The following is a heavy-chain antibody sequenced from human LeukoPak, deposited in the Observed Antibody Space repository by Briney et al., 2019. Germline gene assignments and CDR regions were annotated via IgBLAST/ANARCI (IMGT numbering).Heavy chain of an antibody. D-gene: IGHD3-22*01. CDR2: IKQDGSEK. V-gene: IGHV3-7*01. CDR1: GFTFSSYW. Sequence: GGSLRLSCAASGFTFSSYWMSWVRQAPGKGLEWVANIKQDGSEKYYVASVKGRFTISRDNAKNSLYLQMNSLRAEDTAVYYCARDHFRQYYYDSSGYLDYWGQGTLVTVSS. CDR3: ARDHFRQYYYDSSGYLDY. J-gene: IGHJ4*02.